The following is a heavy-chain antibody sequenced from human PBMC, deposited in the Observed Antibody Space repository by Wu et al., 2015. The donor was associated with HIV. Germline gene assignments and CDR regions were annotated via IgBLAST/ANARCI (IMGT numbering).Heavy chain of an antibody. CDR3: ASQRTMVRGVIITYYGMDV. D-gene: IGHD3-10*01. CDR1: GGTLTSYA. CDR2: IIPKFGTT. Sequence: QVQPVQSGAEVKKPGSSVKVSCKASGGTLTSYAISWVRQAPGQGLEWMGRIIPKFGTTNYAQKFQGRVTLTADESTSTVYMELIRLRSEDTAVYYCASQRTMVRGVIITYYGMDVWGQGTTVTVSS. V-gene: IGHV1-69*13. J-gene: IGHJ6*02.